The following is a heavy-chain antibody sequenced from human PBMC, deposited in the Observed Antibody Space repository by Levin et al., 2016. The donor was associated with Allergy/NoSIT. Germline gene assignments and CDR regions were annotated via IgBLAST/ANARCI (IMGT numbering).Heavy chain of an antibody. D-gene: IGHD3-10*01. V-gene: IGHV3-23*01. CDR3: AKLPNRRITMVRGVNWFDP. Sequence: WIRQPPGKGLEWVSAISGSGGSTYYADSVKGRFTISRDNSKNTLYLQMNSLRAEDTAVYYCAKLPNRRITMVRGVNWFDPWGQGTLVTVSS. CDR2: ISGSGGST. J-gene: IGHJ5*02.